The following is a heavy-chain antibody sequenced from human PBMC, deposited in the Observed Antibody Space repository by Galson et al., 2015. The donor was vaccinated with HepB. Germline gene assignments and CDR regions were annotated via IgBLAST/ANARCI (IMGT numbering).Heavy chain of an antibody. J-gene: IGHJ4*02. CDR1: GGSVRGYY. CDR2: IDDSGST. D-gene: IGHD3-16*01. V-gene: IGHV4-59*02. CDR3: ARVWGTPRYYFDY. Sequence: LSLTCTVSGGSVRGYYWYWIRQPPGKGLEWIANIDDSGSTNYNPSLKSRVTISVDTSKNQFSLKVTSVTAADTAVYYCARVWGTPRYYFDYWGQGTLVTVSS.